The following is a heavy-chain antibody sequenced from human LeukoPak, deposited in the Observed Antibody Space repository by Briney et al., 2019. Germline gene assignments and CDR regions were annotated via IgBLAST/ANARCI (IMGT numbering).Heavy chain of an antibody. Sequence: ASVKVSCKAFGYTFTGYHMHWVRQAPGQGLEWMGRINPNSGGTNYAQKFQGRVTMTRDTSISTAYMELSRLRSDDTAVYYCARDGIDIVVVPAAMGYWGQGTLVTVSS. D-gene: IGHD2-2*01. CDR1: GYTFTGYH. V-gene: IGHV1-2*06. J-gene: IGHJ4*02. CDR3: ARDGIDIVVVPAAMGY. CDR2: INPNSGGT.